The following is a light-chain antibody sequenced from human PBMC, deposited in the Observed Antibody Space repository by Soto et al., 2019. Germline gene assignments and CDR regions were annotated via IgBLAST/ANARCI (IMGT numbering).Light chain of an antibody. Sequence: QSALTQPPSVSGSPGQSVTISCTGTSSDVGNYHRVSWYQQPPGTAPKLMIYEVSNRPSGVPDRFSGSKSGNTASLTISGLQAEDEADYYCSSYTSSSTLYVFGTGTKLTVL. CDR2: EVS. CDR1: SSDVGNYHR. CDR3: SSYTSSSTLYV. V-gene: IGLV2-18*02. J-gene: IGLJ1*01.